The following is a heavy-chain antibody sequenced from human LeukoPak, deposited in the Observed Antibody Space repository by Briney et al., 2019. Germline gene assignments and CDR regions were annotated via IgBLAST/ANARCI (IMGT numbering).Heavy chain of an antibody. Sequence: PSETPSLTCTVSGGSISSYYWSWIRQPPGKGLEWIGYIYYSGSTNYNPSLKSRVTISVDTSKNQFSLKLSSVTAADTAVYYCARGRATRGWFDPWGQGTLVTVSS. CDR1: GGSISSYY. D-gene: IGHD1-26*01. CDR2: IYYSGST. V-gene: IGHV4-59*01. J-gene: IGHJ5*02. CDR3: ARGRATRGWFDP.